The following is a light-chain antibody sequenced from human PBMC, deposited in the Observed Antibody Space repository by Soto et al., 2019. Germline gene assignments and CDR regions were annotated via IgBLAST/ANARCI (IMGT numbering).Light chain of an antibody. CDR2: AAS. CDR1: QSISTY. Sequence: DIQMTQSPCSLSASLGDRVTITCRASQSISTYLNWYQQKPGKAPKLLIYAASSLQSGVPSRFSGSGSGTDFTLTISSLRPEDFATYYCQQSYSTPITIGQGTRLEIK. CDR3: QQSYSTPIT. J-gene: IGKJ5*01. V-gene: IGKV1-39*01.